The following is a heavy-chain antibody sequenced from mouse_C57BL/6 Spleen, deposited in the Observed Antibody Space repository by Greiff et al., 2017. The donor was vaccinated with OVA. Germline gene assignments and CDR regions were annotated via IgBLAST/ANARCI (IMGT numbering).Heavy chain of an antibody. V-gene: IGHV1-78*01. CDR1: GYTFTDHT. D-gene: IGHD2-4*01. CDR3: ARGLRQGRVYFDY. J-gene: IGHJ2*01. CDR2: IYPRDGST. Sequence: VKLVESDAELVKPGASVKISCKVSGYTFTDHTIHWMKQRPEQGLEWIGYIYPRDGSTKYNEKFKGKATLTADKSSSTAYMQLNSLTSEDSAVYFCARGLRQGRVYFDYWGQGTTLTVSS.